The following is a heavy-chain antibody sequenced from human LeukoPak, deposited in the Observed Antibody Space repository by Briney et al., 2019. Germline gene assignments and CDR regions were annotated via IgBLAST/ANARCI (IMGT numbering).Heavy chain of an antibody. J-gene: IGHJ4*02. CDR2: IKSKTDGWTT. Sequence: GGPLRLSCAASGFTFSNAWMSWVRQAPGKGLEWVGRIKSKTDGWTTDYAAPVKGRFTISRDDSKNTLYLQMNSLKTEDTAVYYCTTVPDNEHYWGQGTLVTVSS. CDR3: TTVPDNEHY. CDR1: GFTFSNAW. D-gene: IGHD1-1*01. V-gene: IGHV3-15*01.